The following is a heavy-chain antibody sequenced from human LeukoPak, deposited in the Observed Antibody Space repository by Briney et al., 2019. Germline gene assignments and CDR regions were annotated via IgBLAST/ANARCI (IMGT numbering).Heavy chain of an antibody. V-gene: IGHV4-34*01. CDR1: GGSFSDYY. CDR2: IYHSGST. Sequence: SETLSLTCAVYGGSFSDYYWSWIRQPPGKGLEWIGSIYHSGSTYYNPSLKSRVTLSVETSKNQFSLKLSSVTAADTAVYYCAGSTYDNWFDPWGQGTLVTVSS. J-gene: IGHJ5*02. D-gene: IGHD2-8*01. CDR3: AGSTYDNWFDP.